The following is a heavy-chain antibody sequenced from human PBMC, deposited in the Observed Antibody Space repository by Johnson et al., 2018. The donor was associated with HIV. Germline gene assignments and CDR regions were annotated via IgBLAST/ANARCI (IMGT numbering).Heavy chain of an antibody. CDR2: IGTAGDT. J-gene: IGHJ3*02. D-gene: IGHD2-15*01. Sequence: MQLVESGGGLVKPGGSLRLSCAASRFTFSSYDMHWVRQATGKGLEWVSTIGTAGDTYYPGSVKGRFTVSREDAKNSLYLQMNSLRAGDTALYYCARAVCRGGRCYSHDAFDIWGQGTMVTVSS. CDR1: RFTFSSYD. V-gene: IGHV3-13*01. CDR3: ARAVCRGGRCYSHDAFDI.